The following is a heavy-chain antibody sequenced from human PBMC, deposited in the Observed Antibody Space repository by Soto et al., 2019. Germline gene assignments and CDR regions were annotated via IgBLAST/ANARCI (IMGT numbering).Heavy chain of an antibody. D-gene: IGHD6-13*01. CDR3: ARDIGGGAIAAAGSAYYYYGMDV. Sequence: VGSLRLSCAASGFTFSSYAMHWVRQAPGKGLEWVAVISYDGSNKYYADSVKGRFTISRDNSKNTLYLQMNSLRAEDTAVYYCARDIGGGAIAAAGSAYYYYGMDVWGQGTTVTVSS. J-gene: IGHJ6*02. V-gene: IGHV3-30-3*01. CDR2: ISYDGSNK. CDR1: GFTFSSYA.